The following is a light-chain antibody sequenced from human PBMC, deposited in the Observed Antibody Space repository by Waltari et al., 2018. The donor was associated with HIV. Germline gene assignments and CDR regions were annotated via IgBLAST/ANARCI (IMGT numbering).Light chain of an antibody. Sequence: IVLTQSPGTLSVSPGERATLSCGASESESRCYLARSQREPGPAPRLLIYGASTRATGIRVRFSGSRSGTDFTLTSSGRAPEDVAVYHCLQYGSAPRFAFGPGTNVDVK. J-gene: IGKJ3*01. CDR2: GAS. V-gene: IGKV3-20*01. CDR3: LQYGSAPRFA. CDR1: ESESRCY.